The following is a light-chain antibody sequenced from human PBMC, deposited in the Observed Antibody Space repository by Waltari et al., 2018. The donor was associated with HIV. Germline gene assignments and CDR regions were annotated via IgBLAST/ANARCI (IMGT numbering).Light chain of an antibody. CDR1: SSNIGARFD. CDR2: GDN. CDR3: QSYDSSLSGSV. Sequence: QSVLTQPPSVSGAPGQRVTISCTWSSSNIGARFDVHWYQQLPGTAPKLLIYGDNNRPSGVPDRFSGSKSGTSASLAITGLQAEDEADYYCQSYDSSLSGSVFGGGTKLTVL. J-gene: IGLJ3*02. V-gene: IGLV1-40*01.